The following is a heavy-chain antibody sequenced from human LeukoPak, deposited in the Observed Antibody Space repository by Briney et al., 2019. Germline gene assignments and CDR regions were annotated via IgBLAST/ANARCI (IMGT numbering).Heavy chain of an antibody. D-gene: IGHD5-24*01. CDR1: GFTFSSYA. CDR2: ISYDGSNK. Sequence: GGSLRLSCAASGFTFSSYAMNWVRQAPGKGLEWVAVISYDGSNKYYADSVKGRFTISRDNSKNTLYLQMNSLRAEDTAVYYCARDLVAGGYNDYWGQGTLVTVSS. V-gene: IGHV3-30-3*01. J-gene: IGHJ4*02. CDR3: ARDLVAGGYNDY.